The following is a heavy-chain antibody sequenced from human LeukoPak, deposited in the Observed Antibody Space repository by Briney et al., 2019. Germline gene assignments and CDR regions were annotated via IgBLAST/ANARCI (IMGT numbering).Heavy chain of an antibody. CDR3: AGSSRAGWLLYHYAFDY. J-gene: IGHJ4*02. Sequence: ASVTVSCKASGYTFTSYYMHWVRQAPGQGLEWMGIINPSGGSTSYAQRFQGRVTMTRDTSTSTVYMELSSLRSEDTAVYYCAGSSRAGWLLYHYAFDYWGQGTLVTVSS. D-gene: IGHD3-3*01. V-gene: IGHV1-46*01. CDR1: GYTFTSYY. CDR2: INPSGGST.